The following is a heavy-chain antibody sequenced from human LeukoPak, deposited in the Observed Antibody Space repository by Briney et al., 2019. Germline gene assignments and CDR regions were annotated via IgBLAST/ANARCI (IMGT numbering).Heavy chain of an antibody. Sequence: GGSLRLSCAASGFTFSSYWMSWVRQAPGKGLEWVSYISSSGSTIYYADSVKGRFTISRDNAKNSLYLQMNSLRAEDTAVYYCARDPAPGSPRYFDYWGQGTLVTVSS. CDR1: GFTFSSYW. V-gene: IGHV3-48*04. D-gene: IGHD6-13*01. CDR2: ISSSGSTI. CDR3: ARDPAPGSPRYFDY. J-gene: IGHJ4*02.